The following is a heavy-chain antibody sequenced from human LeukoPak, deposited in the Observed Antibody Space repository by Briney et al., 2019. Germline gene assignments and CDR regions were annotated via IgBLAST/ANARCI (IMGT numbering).Heavy chain of an antibody. CDR1: GFTFSSYS. D-gene: IGHD6-19*01. Sequence: GGSLRLSCAASGFTFSSYSMNWVRQAPGKGLEWVSYISSSGSTIYYADSVKGRFTISRDNAKNSLYLQMNSLRAEDTAVYYCARDLGSGWYYFDYWGQGTLVTVSS. CDR2: ISSSGSTI. J-gene: IGHJ4*02. CDR3: ARDLGSGWYYFDY. V-gene: IGHV3-48*04.